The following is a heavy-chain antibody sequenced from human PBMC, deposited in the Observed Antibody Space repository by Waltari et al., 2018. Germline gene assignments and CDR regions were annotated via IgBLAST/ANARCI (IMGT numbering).Heavy chain of an antibody. Sequence: QVQLQQWGAGLLKPSETLALTCAVYGAFLCDYYWGWVRRSPGKGLAWIEQIRHPGSTNYNPSLKSRVIISVHTSQNQFSLQLSSVTAADTALYFCTRGGNYDFWSHRPFVVPCGQGTLVSVSS. CDR3: TRGGNYDFWSHRPFVVP. CDR1: GAFLCDYY. J-gene: IGHJ5*02. D-gene: IGHD3-3*01. CDR2: IRHPGST. V-gene: IGHV4-34*01.